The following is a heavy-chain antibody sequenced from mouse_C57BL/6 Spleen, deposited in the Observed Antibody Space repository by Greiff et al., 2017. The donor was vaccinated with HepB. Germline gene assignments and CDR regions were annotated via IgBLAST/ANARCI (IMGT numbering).Heavy chain of an antibody. CDR3: ARRGGYDYFDY. J-gene: IGHJ2*01. CDR2: IDPSDSYT. D-gene: IGHD2-2*01. Sequence: VQLQQSGAELVMPGASVKLSCKASGYTFTSYWMHWVKQRPGQGLEWIGEIDPSDSYTNYNQKFKGKSTLTVDKSSSTAYMQLSSLTSEDSAVYYWARRGGYDYFDYWGQGTTLTVSS. CDR1: GYTFTSYW. V-gene: IGHV1-69*01.